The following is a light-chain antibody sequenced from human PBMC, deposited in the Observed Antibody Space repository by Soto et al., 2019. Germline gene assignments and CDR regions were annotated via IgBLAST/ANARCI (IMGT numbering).Light chain of an antibody. J-gene: IGKJ2*01. CDR2: KAS. CDR1: QSISSW. Sequence: DIQMTQSPSTLSASVGDRVTITCRASQSISSWLAWYQQKPGKAPKLLIYKASSLESGVPSRFSGSGSGTEFNLTISSLQPDDFATYYGQQYNNYTFGQGTKMEIK. V-gene: IGKV1-5*03. CDR3: QQYNNYT.